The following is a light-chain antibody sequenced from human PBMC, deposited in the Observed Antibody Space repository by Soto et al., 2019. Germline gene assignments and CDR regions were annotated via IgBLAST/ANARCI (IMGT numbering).Light chain of an antibody. CDR3: QQRSNWQYT. CDR2: DAS. Sequence: EIVLTQSPATLSLSPGERATLSCRASQSVCSSLAWYQQKPGQAPRLLIYDASNRATGIPARFSGSGSGTDLTLTIGRLEPDDFAVYYCQQRSNWQYTFGQGTRLDIK. J-gene: IGKJ2*01. CDR1: QSVCSS. V-gene: IGKV3-11*01.